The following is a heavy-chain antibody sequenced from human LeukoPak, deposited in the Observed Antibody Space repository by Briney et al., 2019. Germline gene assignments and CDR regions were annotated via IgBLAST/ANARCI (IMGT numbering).Heavy chain of an antibody. D-gene: IGHD4-17*01. J-gene: IGHJ4*02. V-gene: IGHV3-30*04. CDR2: ISYDGQNK. CDR3: AREWWGDYGGNSFDN. CDR1: GFTFNKHA. Sequence: GRSLRLSCAASGFTFNKHAVHWVRQVPGKGPKWLASISYDGQNKYYADSVDGRFTISRDNAKNTLYLQVTSLRREDAAVYFCAREWWGDYGGNSFDNWGQGTRVTVSS.